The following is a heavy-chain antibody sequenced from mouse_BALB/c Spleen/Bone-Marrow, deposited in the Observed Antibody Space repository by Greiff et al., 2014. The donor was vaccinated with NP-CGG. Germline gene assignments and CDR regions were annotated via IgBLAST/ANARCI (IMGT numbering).Heavy chain of an antibody. CDR1: GFNIKDYY. J-gene: IGHJ3*01. D-gene: IGHD2-2*01. Sequence: VQLQQSGAELVRSGASVRLSCTASGFNIKDYYMHWVKQRPELGPEWIGWIDPENGDIVIAPQLQGKATMTADPSSNTAYLQLTGLTSEDTAVFYCNGGMVTTNVYWAQGTLVTVSA. CDR3: NGGMVTTNVY. CDR2: IDPENGDI. V-gene: IGHV14-4*02.